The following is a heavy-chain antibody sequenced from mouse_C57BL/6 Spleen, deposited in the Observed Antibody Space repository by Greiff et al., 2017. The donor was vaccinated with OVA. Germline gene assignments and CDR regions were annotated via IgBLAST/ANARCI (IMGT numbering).Heavy chain of an antibody. D-gene: IGHD1-1*01. CDR1: GYAFSSSW. Sequence: VQLQQSGPELVKPGASVKISCKASGYAFSSSWMNWVKQRPGKGLEWIGRIYPGDGDTNYNGKFKGKATLTADKSSSTAYMQLSSLTSEDSAVYFCARCSSYWYCDVWGTGTTVTVSS. J-gene: IGHJ1*03. CDR3: ARCSSYWYCDV. CDR2: IYPGDGDT. V-gene: IGHV1-82*01.